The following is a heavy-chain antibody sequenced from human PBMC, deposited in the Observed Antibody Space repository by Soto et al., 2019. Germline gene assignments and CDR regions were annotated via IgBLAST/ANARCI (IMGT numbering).Heavy chain of an antibody. V-gene: IGHV3-21*01. Sequence: GGSLRLSCAASGFTFSSYSMNWVRQAPGKGLEWVSSISSSSYIYYADSVKGRFTISRDNANNSLYLQMNSLRAEDTAVYYCARDGAGGYCSSTSCYSDAFDIWGQGTMVTVSS. CDR1: GFTFSSYS. J-gene: IGHJ3*02. CDR2: ISSSSYI. D-gene: IGHD2-2*02. CDR3: ARDGAGGYCSSTSCYSDAFDI.